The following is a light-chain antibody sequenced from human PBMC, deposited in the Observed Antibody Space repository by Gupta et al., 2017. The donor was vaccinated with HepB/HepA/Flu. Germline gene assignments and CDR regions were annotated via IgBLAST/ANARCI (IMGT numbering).Light chain of an antibody. CDR3: QQRSNWPPT. Sequence: VLTPSPATLSLSPGERATLSCRASQSVSSYLAWYQQKPGQAPRLLIYDASNRATGIPARFSGSGSGTDFTLTISSLEPEDFAVYYCQQRSNWPPTFGQGTKVEIK. CDR2: DAS. J-gene: IGKJ1*01. CDR1: QSVSSY. V-gene: IGKV3-11*01.